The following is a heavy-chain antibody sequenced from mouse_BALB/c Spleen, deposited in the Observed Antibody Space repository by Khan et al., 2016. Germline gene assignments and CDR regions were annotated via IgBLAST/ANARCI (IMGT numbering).Heavy chain of an antibody. CDR1: GYTFTSYW. CDR3: ARLTGYYFDY. J-gene: IGHJ2*01. V-gene: IGHV1-7*01. Sequence: QVQLQQSGAELAKPGASVKMSCKASGYTFTSYWMHWVKQRPGQGLEWIGYINPSTGYTEYNQKFKDKATLTADKSASTAYMQLSSLTSEDSAVYYCARLTGYYFDYWGQGTTLTVSS. CDR2: INPSTGYT. D-gene: IGHD4-1*01.